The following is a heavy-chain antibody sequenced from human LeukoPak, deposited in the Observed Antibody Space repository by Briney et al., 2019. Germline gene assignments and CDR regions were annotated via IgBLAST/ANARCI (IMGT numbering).Heavy chain of an antibody. Sequence: GGSLRLSCAASGFTVSNNYISWVRQAPGTGLEWVSVIYSGGSTYYADSVKGRFTISRDKSKNTLFVQMNSLRAEDTAVYYCASYNYDSSGYYNYWGQGTLVTVSS. CDR1: GFTVSNNY. D-gene: IGHD3-22*01. CDR2: IYSGGST. V-gene: IGHV3-66*01. J-gene: IGHJ4*02. CDR3: ASYNYDSSGYYNY.